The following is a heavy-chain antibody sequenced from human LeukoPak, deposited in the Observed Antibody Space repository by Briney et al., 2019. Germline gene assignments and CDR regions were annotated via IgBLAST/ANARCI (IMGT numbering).Heavy chain of an antibody. CDR2: INPNSGGT. Sequence: GASVKVSCKTSGYTFTGHYIHWVRQAPGQGLEWMGWINPNSGGTNYAQKFQGRVTMTRDTSISTAYMELSRLRSDDTAVYYCAREGPTHQALYYMDVWGKGTTVTISS. V-gene: IGHV1-2*02. CDR3: AREGPTHQALYYMDV. CDR1: GYTFTGHY. J-gene: IGHJ6*03.